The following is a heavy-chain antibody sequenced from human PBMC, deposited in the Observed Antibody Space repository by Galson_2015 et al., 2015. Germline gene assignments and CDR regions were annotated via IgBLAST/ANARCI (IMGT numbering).Heavy chain of an antibody. D-gene: IGHD3-10*01. CDR2: IVVGSGNT. CDR3: AAAITMVRGAYRTSTTYSYGMDV. J-gene: IGHJ6*02. Sequence: SVKVSCKASGFTFTSSAMQWVRQARGQRLEWIGWIVVGSGNTNYAQKFQERVTITRDMSTSTAYMELSSLRSEDTAVYYCAAAITMVRGAYRTSTTYSYGMDVWGQGTTVTVSS. V-gene: IGHV1-58*02. CDR1: GFTFTSSA.